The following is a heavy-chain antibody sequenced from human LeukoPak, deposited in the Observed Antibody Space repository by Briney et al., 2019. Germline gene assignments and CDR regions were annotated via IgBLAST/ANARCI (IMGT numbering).Heavy chain of an antibody. CDR1: GGSVSSGSYY. Sequence: KSSETLSLTCTVSGGSVSSGSYYWSWIRQPPGKGLEWIGYIFYSGSTNYNPSLKSRVTISVDTSKNQFSLKLSSVTAADTAVYFCARGFYDNSGYYRYWYFDLWGRGTLVTVSS. V-gene: IGHV4-61*01. J-gene: IGHJ2*01. D-gene: IGHD3-22*01. CDR3: ARGFYDNSGYYRYWYFDL. CDR2: IFYSGST.